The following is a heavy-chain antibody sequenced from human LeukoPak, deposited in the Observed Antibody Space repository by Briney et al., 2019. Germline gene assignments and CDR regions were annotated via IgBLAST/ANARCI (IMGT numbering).Heavy chain of an antibody. CDR1: GFTFSSYT. V-gene: IGHV3-21*01. CDR2: ISTTSSYI. Sequence: KPGGSLRLSCAASGFTFSSYTMNWVRQAPGKGLEWVSSISTTSSYIYYADSVKGRFTISRDNAKNSLYLQMNSLRAEDTAVYYCASRWDSCSGGTCYLDYWGQGTLVTVSS. J-gene: IGHJ4*02. D-gene: IGHD2-15*01. CDR3: ASRWDSCSGGTCYLDY.